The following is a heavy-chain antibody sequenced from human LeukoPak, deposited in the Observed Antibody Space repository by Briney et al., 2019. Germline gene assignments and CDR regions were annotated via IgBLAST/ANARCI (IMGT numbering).Heavy chain of an antibody. CDR3: AKEKVGLDSAWFDP. CDR2: IYYSGST. Sequence: SETLSLTCTVSGGSISSYYWSWIRQPPGKGLEWIGYIYYSGSTNYNPSLKSRVTISVDTSKNQFSLKLSSVTAADTAVYYCAKEKVGLDSAWFDPWGQGTLVTVSS. D-gene: IGHD2-15*01. V-gene: IGHV4-59*01. CDR1: GGSISSYY. J-gene: IGHJ5*02.